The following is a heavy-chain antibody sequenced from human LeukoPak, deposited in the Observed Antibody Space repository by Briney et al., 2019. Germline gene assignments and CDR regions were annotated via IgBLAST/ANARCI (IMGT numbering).Heavy chain of an antibody. V-gene: IGHV1-69*05. CDR2: IIPIFGTA. Sequence: ASVKVSCXASGGTFSIYAISWVRQARGQGLEWMGRIIPIFGTANYAQKFQGRVTITTDESTSTAYMELSSLRSEDTAVYYCARDLGGGPTDYWGQGTLVTVSS. CDR1: GGTFSIYA. CDR3: ARDLGGGPTDY. D-gene: IGHD2-15*01. J-gene: IGHJ4*02.